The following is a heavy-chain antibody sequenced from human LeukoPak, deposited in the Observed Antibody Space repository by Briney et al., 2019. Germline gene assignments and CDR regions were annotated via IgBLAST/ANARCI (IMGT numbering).Heavy chain of an antibody. D-gene: IGHD5-24*01. J-gene: IGHJ3*02. CDR1: GFTFSSYA. CDR3: ARDNYFNAFDI. CDR2: ISGSGGST. Sequence: GGSLRLSCAASGFTFSSYAMSWVRQAPGKGLEWVSAISGSGGSTYYADSVKGRFTISRDNAKNSLYLQMNSLRAEDTAVYYCARDNYFNAFDIWGQGTMVTVSS. V-gene: IGHV3-23*01.